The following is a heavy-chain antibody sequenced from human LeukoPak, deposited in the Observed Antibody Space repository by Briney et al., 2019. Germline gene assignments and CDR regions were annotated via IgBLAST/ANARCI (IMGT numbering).Heavy chain of an antibody. J-gene: IGHJ4*02. CDR2: INWNGGST. D-gene: IGHD3-10*01. Sequence: GGSLRLSCAVSGFTFSSSYMNWVRQAPGKGLEWVSGINWNGGSTGYADSVKGRFTISRDNAKNSLYLQMNSLRAEDTALYYCARDFGPMVRGVANYWGQGTLVTVSS. V-gene: IGHV3-20*04. CDR3: ARDFGPMVRGVANY. CDR1: GFTFSSSY.